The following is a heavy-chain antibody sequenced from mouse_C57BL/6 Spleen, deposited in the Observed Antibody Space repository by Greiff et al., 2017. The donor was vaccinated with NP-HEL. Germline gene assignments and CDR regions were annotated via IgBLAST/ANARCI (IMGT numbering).Heavy chain of an antibody. D-gene: IGHD4-1*01. V-gene: IGHV5-6*01. CDR2: ISRGGSYT. CDR3: ARQGTGTGGFDY. CDR1: GFTFSSYG. Sequence: EVQVVESGGDLVKPGGSLKLSCAASGFTFSSYGMSWVRQTPDKRLEWVATISRGGSYTYYPDSVKGRFTISRDNAKNTLYLQMSSLKSEDTAMYYCARQGTGTGGFDYWGQGTTLTVSS. J-gene: IGHJ2*01.